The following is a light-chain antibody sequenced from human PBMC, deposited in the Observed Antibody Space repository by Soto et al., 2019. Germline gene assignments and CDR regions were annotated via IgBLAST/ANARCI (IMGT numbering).Light chain of an antibody. CDR3: QQIHSTSSYT. Sequence: DIQMTQSPSSLSASVGDRFTITCRASQNIRNYLNWYQQRPGKTPNLLVYAASNLRGGVPSRFSGSGSGTVFTLTINSLQPEDFATYYCQQIHSTSSYTFGQGTKVDI. V-gene: IGKV1-39*01. J-gene: IGKJ2*01. CDR1: QNIRNY. CDR2: AAS.